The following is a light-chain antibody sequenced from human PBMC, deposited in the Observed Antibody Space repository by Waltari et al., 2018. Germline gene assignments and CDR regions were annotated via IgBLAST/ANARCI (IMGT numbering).Light chain of an antibody. J-gene: IGLJ2*01. Sequence: SYELTQSPSVSVSPGQTASISCSGDKLEDRYVCWYQQKPGQSPVLVLHQDSKRPSGIPERFSGFNSGNTATLTISETQAMDEADYYCQAWDRNTYVVCGGGTKLTVL. V-gene: IGLV3-1*01. CDR2: QDS. CDR1: KLEDRY. CDR3: QAWDRNTYVV.